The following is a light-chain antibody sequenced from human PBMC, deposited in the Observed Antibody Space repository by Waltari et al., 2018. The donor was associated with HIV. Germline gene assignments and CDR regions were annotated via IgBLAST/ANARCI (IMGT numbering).Light chain of an antibody. CDR3: CSYAGSSTYV. CDR1: SSDVGGYNY. Sequence: QSALTQPASVSGSPGLSITISCTGTSSDVGGYNYVSWYQQHPGKAPKLMIYDVSKRPSGVSNRFSGSKSGNTASLTISGLQAEDEADYYCCSYAGSSTYVFGTGTKVTVL. J-gene: IGLJ1*01. V-gene: IGLV2-23*02. CDR2: DVS.